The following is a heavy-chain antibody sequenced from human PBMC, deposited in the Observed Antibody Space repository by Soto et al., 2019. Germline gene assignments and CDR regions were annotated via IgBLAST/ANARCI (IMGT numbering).Heavy chain of an antibody. CDR3: SISNSYGRGDF. CDR2: IIPVFGTT. V-gene: IGHV1-69*01. Sequence: QVQLVQSGAEVKKPGSSVRVSCKAAVGTLNSYTIRWVRQAPGQGLEWMGGIIPVFGTTDYAQKFQGRVTITADQSTGTAYLDLFSLRSEDTAIYYCSISNSYGRGDFWGQGTLVTVSS. D-gene: IGHD4-17*01. CDR1: VGTLNSYT. J-gene: IGHJ4*02.